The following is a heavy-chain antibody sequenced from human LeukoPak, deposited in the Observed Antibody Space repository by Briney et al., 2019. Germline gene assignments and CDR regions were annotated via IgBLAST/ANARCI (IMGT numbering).Heavy chain of an antibody. CDR2: INLNSGGT. CDR1: GYTFTGYY. D-gene: IGHD3-22*01. CDR3: ARDYYDSSGYADAFDI. Sequence: GASVKVSCKASGYTFTGYYMHWVRQAPGQGLEWMGRINLNSGGTNYAQKFQGRVTMTRDTSISTAYMELSRLRSDDTAVYYCARDYYDSSGYADAFDIWGQGTMVTVSS. V-gene: IGHV1-2*06. J-gene: IGHJ3*02.